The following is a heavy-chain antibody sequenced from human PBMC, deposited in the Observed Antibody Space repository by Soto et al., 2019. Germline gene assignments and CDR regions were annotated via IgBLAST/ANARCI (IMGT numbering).Heavy chain of an antibody. D-gene: IGHD5-12*01. CDR3: ARDNSGRSKPAYYFDY. CDR2: IWYDGSNK. V-gene: IGHV3-33*01. CDR1: GFTFSNYG. J-gene: IGHJ4*02. Sequence: QVQLVESGGGVVQPGRSLRLSCAASGFTFSNYGMHWVRQAPGKGLEWVAVIWYDGSNKKYADSVKGRFTISRDNFRNTLYLQINSLRVEETGLYYCARDNSGRSKPAYYFDYWGRGTLVTVSS.